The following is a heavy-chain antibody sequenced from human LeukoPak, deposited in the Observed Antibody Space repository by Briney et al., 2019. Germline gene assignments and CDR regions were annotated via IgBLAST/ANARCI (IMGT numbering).Heavy chain of an antibody. CDR1: GFTFSSFW. D-gene: IGHD6-6*01. CDR3: ARGPNSNWSGLDF. CDR2: IKEDGSQK. Sequence: GGSLRLSCAASGFTFSSFWMTWVRQAPGKGLEWVANIKEDGSQKYYVDSVKGRFTVSRDNAKNTLYLQVNNLRAEDTAVYYCARGPNSNWSGLDFWGQGTLLTVSS. V-gene: IGHV3-7*01. J-gene: IGHJ4*02.